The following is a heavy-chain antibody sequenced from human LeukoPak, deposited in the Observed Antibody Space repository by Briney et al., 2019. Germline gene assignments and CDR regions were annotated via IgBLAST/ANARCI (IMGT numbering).Heavy chain of an antibody. CDR3: ARGLVAAAGAPYFDY. V-gene: IGHV4-59*01. CDR1: VGSIISYY. CDR2: IYYSGST. D-gene: IGHD6-13*01. Sequence: SETLSLTCTVSVGSIISYYWNWIRQPPGKGLEWIGYIYYSGSTNYNPSLKSRVTISVDTSKNQFSLRLSSVTAADTAVYYCARGLVAAAGAPYFDYWGQGTLVTVSS. J-gene: IGHJ4*02.